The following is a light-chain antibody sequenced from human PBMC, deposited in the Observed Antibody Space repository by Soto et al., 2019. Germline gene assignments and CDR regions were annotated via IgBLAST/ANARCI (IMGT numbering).Light chain of an antibody. CDR3: AAWDDSLSGPL. V-gene: IGLV1-47*02. Sequence: QSVLTQPPSASGTPGQRVTISCSGSSSNIGSNYVYWYQQLPGTAPKLLIYSNNQRPSGVPDRFSGSKSGTSASLAISGLRSGDEADYYCAAWDDSLSGPLFGGGTKLTVL. CDR1: SSNIGSNY. J-gene: IGLJ3*02. CDR2: SNN.